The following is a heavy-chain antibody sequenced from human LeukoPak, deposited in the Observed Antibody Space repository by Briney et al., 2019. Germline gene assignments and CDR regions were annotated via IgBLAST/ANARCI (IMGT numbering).Heavy chain of an antibody. CDR1: GGSISSYC. CDR3: ARDGGVGAQYYFDY. D-gene: IGHD1-26*01. CDR2: LYTSGST. V-gene: IGHV4-4*07. J-gene: IGHJ4*02. Sequence: SETLSLTCSVSGGSISSYCWSWIRQPAGKGLEWIGRLYTSGSTNYNPSLKSRVTMSVDTSKNQFSLKLSSVTAADTAVYYCARDGGVGAQYYFDYWGQGTLVTVSS.